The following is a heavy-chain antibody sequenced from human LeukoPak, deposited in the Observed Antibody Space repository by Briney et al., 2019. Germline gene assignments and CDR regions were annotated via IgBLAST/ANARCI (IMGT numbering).Heavy chain of an antibody. J-gene: IGHJ5*02. CDR1: GGSFSGYY. D-gene: IGHD3-10*01. CDR2: INHSGST. CDR3: ARFYGSGGALNWFDP. V-gene: IGHV4-34*01. Sequence: SETLSLTCAVYGGSFSGYYWSWIRQPPGKGLEWIGEINHSGSTNYNPSLKSRVTISVDTSKNQLSLKLSSVTAADTAVYYCARFYGSGGALNWFDPWGQGTLVTVSS.